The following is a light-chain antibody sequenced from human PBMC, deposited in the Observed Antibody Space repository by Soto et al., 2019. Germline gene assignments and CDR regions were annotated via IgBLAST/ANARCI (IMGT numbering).Light chain of an antibody. CDR2: AAS. CDR3: QQYSNWPPYT. J-gene: IGKJ2*01. V-gene: IGKV3-15*01. CDR1: QSVSSK. Sequence: EIVMTQSPATLSVSPGERATLSCRASQSVSSKLAWYQQKPGQAPRLLIYAASTRATGIPARFSGSGSGKEFTFTITSLQSEDFAVYYCQQYSNWPPYTFGQGTKLEIK.